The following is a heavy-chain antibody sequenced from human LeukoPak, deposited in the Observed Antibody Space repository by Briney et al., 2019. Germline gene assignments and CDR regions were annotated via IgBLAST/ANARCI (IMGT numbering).Heavy chain of an antibody. CDR2: ITYDGNNK. D-gene: IGHD1-26*01. Sequence: AGGSLRLSCAASGFTFSSYTLHWARQAPGKGLEWVAVITYDGNNKYYADSVKGRFTISRDNFKNTLYLEMNSLKTEDTAVYYCARDYRSTFDYWGQGTLVTVSS. CDR3: ARDYRSTFDY. J-gene: IGHJ4*02. CDR1: GFTFSSYT. V-gene: IGHV3-30-3*01.